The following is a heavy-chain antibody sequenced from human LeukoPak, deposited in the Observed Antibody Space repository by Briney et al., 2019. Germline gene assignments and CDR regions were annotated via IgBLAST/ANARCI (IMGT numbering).Heavy chain of an antibody. Sequence: SVKVSCKASGGTFSSYAISWVRQAPGQGLEWMGGIIPIFGTANYAQKFQGRVTITTDESTSTAYMELSSLRSEDTAVYYCARVQEWSGCYYYEYFQHWGQSTLVTVSS. CDR1: GGTFSSYA. CDR2: IIPIFGTA. V-gene: IGHV1-69*05. J-gene: IGHJ1*01. D-gene: IGHD1-26*01. CDR3: ARVQEWSGCYYYEYFQH.